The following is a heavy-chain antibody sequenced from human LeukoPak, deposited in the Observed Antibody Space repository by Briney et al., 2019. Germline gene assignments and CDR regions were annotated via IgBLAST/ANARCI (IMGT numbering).Heavy chain of an antibody. D-gene: IGHD3-10*01. CDR2: INQDGSDK. Sequence: GGSLRLSCAVSGFTISSYWMSWSRRAPGKGLEWVANINQDGSDKYYADSVKGRFTISRDNAKNSVSLQMNSLRAEDTAVYYCARHGSITMVRGRLRYYYMDVWGKGTTVTISS. J-gene: IGHJ6*03. CDR3: ARHGSITMVRGRLRYYYMDV. CDR1: GFTISSYW. V-gene: IGHV3-7*01.